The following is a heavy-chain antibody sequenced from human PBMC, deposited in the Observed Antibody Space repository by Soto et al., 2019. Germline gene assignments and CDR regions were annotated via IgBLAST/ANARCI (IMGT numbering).Heavy chain of an antibody. J-gene: IGHJ5*01. CDR1: GYTSADFG. V-gene: IGHV1-18*04. CDR2: VSGNNGAS. CDR3: VRDQKYFRVNGNWFDS. Sequence: ASVKVSCKASGYTSADFGISWVRQAPVQGLEWMGWVSGNNGASNPAPKVQGRITMTLDTSTGVSYMALRSLRSDDTAIYYCVRDQKYFRVNGNWFDSWGQGTLVNVSS. D-gene: IGHD2-2*01.